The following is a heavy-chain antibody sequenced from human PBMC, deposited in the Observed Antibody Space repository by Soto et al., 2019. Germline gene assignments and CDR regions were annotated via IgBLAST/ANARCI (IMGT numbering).Heavy chain of an antibody. V-gene: IGHV3-30*04. D-gene: IGHD3-3*01. CDR2: VSSDGSNK. J-gene: IGHJ4*02. CDR1: GYTFSSYP. CDR3: ATNDWDY. Sequence: SGGSLRLSCAASGYTFSSYPMHWVRQAPGKGLEWVAVVSSDGSNKWYADSVKGRFIISRDNSKNILYLQMSSLRADDTAIYLCATNDWDYWGQGTLVTVSS.